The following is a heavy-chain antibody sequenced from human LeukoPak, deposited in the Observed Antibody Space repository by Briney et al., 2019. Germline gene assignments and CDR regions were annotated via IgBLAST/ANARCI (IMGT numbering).Heavy chain of an antibody. D-gene: IGHD2-15*01. CDR1: GFTFSSYA. CDR3: ARSGVVGDALERGVGNWFDP. J-gene: IGHJ5*02. CDR2: ISSSSSYI. V-gene: IGHV3-21*01. Sequence: GGSLRLSCAASGFTFSSYAMNWVRQAPGKGLEWVSSISSSSSYIYYADSVKGRFTISRDNAKNSQYLQVNSLRAEDTAVYYCARSGVVGDALERGVGNWFDPWGQGTLVTVSS.